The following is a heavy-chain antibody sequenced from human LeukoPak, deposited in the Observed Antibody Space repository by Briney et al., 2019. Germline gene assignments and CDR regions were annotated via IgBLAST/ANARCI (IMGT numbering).Heavy chain of an antibody. CDR1: GYTFTSYD. CDR3: AREEAAAACLDP. D-gene: IGHD6-13*01. J-gene: IGHJ5*02. Sequence: ASVKVSCKASGYTFTSYDINWVRQATGQGLEWMGWMNPNSGNTGYAQKFQGRVTMTRNTSISTAYMELSSLRSEDTAVYYCAREEAAAACLDPWGQGTLVTVSS. CDR2: MNPNSGNT. V-gene: IGHV1-8*01.